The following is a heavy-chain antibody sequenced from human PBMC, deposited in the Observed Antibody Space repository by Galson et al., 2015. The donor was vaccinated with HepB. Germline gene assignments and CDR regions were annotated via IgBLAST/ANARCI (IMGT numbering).Heavy chain of an antibody. J-gene: IGHJ6*02. CDR2: IRYDGSNK. V-gene: IGHV3-30*02. D-gene: IGHD2-15*01. Sequence: SLRLSCAASGFTFSSYGMHWVRQAPGKGLEWVAFIRYDGSNKYYADSVKGRFTISRDNSKNTLYLQMNSLRAEDTAVYYCAKERLGYCSGGSCPSSYYYYGMDVWGQGTTVTVSS. CDR1: GFTFSSYG. CDR3: AKERLGYCSGGSCPSSYYYYGMDV.